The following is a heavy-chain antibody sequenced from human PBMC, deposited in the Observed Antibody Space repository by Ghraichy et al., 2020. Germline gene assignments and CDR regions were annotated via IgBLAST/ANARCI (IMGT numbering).Heavy chain of an antibody. Sequence: GESLRLSCAASGFTFSSYSMNWVRQAPGKGLEWVSSISSSSSYIYYADSVKGRFTISRDNAKNSLYLQMNSLRAEDTAVYYCARPRRDGYNDAFDIWGQGTMVTVSS. J-gene: IGHJ3*02. CDR2: ISSSSSYI. CDR1: GFTFSSYS. CDR3: ARPRRDGYNDAFDI. V-gene: IGHV3-21*01. D-gene: IGHD5-24*01.